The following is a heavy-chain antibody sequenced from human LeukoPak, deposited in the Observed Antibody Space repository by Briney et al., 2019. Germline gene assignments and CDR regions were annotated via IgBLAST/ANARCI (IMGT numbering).Heavy chain of an antibody. D-gene: IGHD3-10*01. J-gene: IGHJ5*02. V-gene: IGHV3-48*03. CDR3: ARDQTDYGSGVGEYNWFDP. Sequence: GGSLRLSCAASGFTFSRHGMNWVRQAPGKGLEWVSYISSSGSTIYYADSVKGRFTISRDNAKNSLYLQMNSLRAEDTAVYYCARDQTDYGSGVGEYNWFDPWGQGTLVTVSS. CDR2: ISSSGSTI. CDR1: GFTFSRHG.